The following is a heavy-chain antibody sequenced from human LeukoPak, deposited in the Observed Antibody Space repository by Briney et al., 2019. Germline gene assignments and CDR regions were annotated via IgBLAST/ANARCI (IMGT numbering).Heavy chain of an antibody. CDR1: GFTVSSNY. CDR3: ARAAGSGWYQYYFDY. D-gene: IGHD6-19*01. J-gene: IGHJ4*02. Sequence: GGSLRLSCTASGFTVSSNYMSWVRQAPGKGLEWVSVIYSGGSTYYADSVKGRFTISRDNSKNTLYLQMNSLRAEDTAVYYCARAAGSGWYQYYFDYWGQGTLVTVSS. CDR2: IYSGGST. V-gene: IGHV3-53*01.